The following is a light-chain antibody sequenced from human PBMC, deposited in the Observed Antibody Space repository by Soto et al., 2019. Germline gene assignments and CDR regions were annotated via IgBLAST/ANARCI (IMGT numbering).Light chain of an antibody. CDR3: CSYAGSYTHV. Sequence: QSALTQPRSVSGSPGQSVTISCTGTSSDVGGYNYVSWYQQHPGKAPKDMIYDVSKRRSGVPDRFSGSKSGNTASLTISGLQAEDEADYYCCSYAGSYTHVFGTGTKLTVL. CDR1: SSDVGGYNY. V-gene: IGLV2-11*01. CDR2: DVS. J-gene: IGLJ1*01.